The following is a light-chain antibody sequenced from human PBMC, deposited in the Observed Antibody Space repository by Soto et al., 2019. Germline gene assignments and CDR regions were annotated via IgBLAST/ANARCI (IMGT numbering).Light chain of an antibody. CDR3: SSYTSSSTYV. V-gene: IGLV1-40*01. J-gene: IGLJ1*01. CDR2: GNS. CDR1: SSNIGAGYA. Sequence: QSALTQPPSVSGAPGQRVTISCTGSSSNIGAGYAVHWYQQLPGTAPKPLINGNSNRPSGVSNRFSGSKSGNTASLTISGLQAEDEADYYCSSYTSSSTYVFGTGTKVTVL.